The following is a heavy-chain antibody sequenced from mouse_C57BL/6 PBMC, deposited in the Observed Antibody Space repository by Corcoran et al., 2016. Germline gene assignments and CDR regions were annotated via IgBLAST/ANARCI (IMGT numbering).Heavy chain of an antibody. CDR2: IDPETGGT. J-gene: IGHJ2*01. V-gene: IGHV1-15*01. D-gene: IGHD2-3*01. CDR1: GYTFTDYE. CDR3: TTDGYSLLDY. Sequence: QVQLQQSGAELVRPGASVTLSCKASGYTFTDYEMHWVKQTPVHGLEWIGAIDPETGGTAYNQKFKGKAILTADKSSSTAYMELRSLTSEDSAVYYCTTDGYSLLDYWGQGTTLTVSS.